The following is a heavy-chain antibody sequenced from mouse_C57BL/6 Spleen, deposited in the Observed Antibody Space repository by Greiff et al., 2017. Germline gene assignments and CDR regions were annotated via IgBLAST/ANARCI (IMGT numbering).Heavy chain of an antibody. CDR2: IYPSDSET. D-gene: IGHD2-3*01. J-gene: IGHJ3*01. CDR3: AREDGYYVSFAY. V-gene: IGHV1-61*01. CDR1: GYTFTRYW. Sequence: QVQLQQPGAELVRPGSSVKLSCKASGYTFTRYWMDWVKQRPGQGLEWIGNIYPSDSETHYNQKFKDKATLTVDKSSSTAYMQLSSLTSEDSAVYYCAREDGYYVSFAYWGQGTLVTVSA.